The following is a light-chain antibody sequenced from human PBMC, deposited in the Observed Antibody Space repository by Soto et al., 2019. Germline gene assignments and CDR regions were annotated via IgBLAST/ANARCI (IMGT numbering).Light chain of an antibody. CDR2: RVS. CDR3: QQSYSTPPT. V-gene: IGKV1-39*01. J-gene: IGKJ1*01. CDR1: QSITNN. Sequence: DIQMTQSPSSLSASVRERVTIACRASQSITNNLHWYQQKPGRAPKLLIYRVSNLQRGVPPRFSGSGSGTDFTLTISGLQPDDFATYYCQQSYSTPPTFGQGTKVDIK.